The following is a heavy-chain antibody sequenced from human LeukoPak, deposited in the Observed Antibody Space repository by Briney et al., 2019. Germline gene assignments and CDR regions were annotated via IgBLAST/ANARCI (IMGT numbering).Heavy chain of an antibody. Sequence: SQPLSLPCTVSGGSNRRGGNHWRWIRKQPGKGLEWNGYIYYSASTYYNPSLKSRVTISVDTSKNQFSLKLSSVTAADTAVYFCARTQSNDYYDTSGSFGYWGQGTLVTGSS. CDR2: IYYSAST. J-gene: IGHJ4*02. CDR1: GGSNRRGGNH. CDR3: ARTQSNDYYDTSGSFGY. D-gene: IGHD3-22*01. V-gene: IGHV4-31*03.